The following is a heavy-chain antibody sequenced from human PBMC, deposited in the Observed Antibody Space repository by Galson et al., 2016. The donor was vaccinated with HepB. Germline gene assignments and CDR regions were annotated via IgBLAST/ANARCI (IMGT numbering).Heavy chain of an antibody. V-gene: IGHV4-39*01. Sequence: SETLSLTCTVSGGSISSSGYCWGWIRQPPGKGLEWIGSLCYTGSAYYTPSLKSRVTISVDTSKQKFSLKLNSVTAADTAVFYCARLLGGSSWMGNWFDPWGQGTLVAVSS. J-gene: IGHJ5*02. D-gene: IGHD6-13*01. CDR3: ARLLGGSSWMGNWFDP. CDR2: LCYTGSA. CDR1: GGSISSSGYC.